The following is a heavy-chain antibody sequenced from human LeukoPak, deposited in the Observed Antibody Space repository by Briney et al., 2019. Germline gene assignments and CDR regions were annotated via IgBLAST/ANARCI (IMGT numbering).Heavy chain of an antibody. D-gene: IGHD3-10*01. V-gene: IGHV3-53*01. CDR3: ARDRDSGYFDY. J-gene: IGHJ4*02. CDR1: GFTVSSNY. CDR2: IYSGGST. Sequence: GGSLRLSCAASGFTVSSNYMSWVRQAPGKGLEWVSVIYSGGSTYYADSVKGRFTISRDNSKNTLHLQMNSLRAEGTAVYHCARDRDSGYFDYWGQGTLVTVSS.